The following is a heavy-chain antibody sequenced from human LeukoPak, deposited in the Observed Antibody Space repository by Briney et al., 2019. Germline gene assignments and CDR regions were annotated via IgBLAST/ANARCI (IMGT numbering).Heavy chain of an antibody. Sequence: VASVKVSCKASGYTFTSYGISWVRQAPGQGLEWMGWISAYNGNTNYAQKLRGRVTMTTDTSTSTAYMELRSLRSDDTAVYYCARRSGITIFGVAEDYYYGMDVWGQGTTVTVSS. D-gene: IGHD3-3*01. CDR2: ISAYNGNT. J-gene: IGHJ6*02. CDR3: ARRSGITIFGVAEDYYYGMDV. V-gene: IGHV1-18*01. CDR1: GYTFTSYG.